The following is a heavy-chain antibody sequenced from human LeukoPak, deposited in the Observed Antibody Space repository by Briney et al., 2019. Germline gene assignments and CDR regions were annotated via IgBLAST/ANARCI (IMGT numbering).Heavy chain of an antibody. V-gene: IGHV3-9*01. J-gene: IGHJ4*02. CDR1: GFTFDDYA. CDR2: ISWNSGSR. Sequence: GGSLRLSCAASGFTFDDYAMHWVRQAPGKGLEWVSGISWNSGSRGYADSVKGRFTISRDNAKNSLYLQMNSLRAEDTAVYYCVGGDYWGQGTLVTVSS. CDR3: VGGDY.